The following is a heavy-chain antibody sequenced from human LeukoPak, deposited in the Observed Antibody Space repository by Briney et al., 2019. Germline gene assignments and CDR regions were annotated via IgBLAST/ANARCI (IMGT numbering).Heavy chain of an antibody. V-gene: IGHV3-21*01. D-gene: IGHD5-12*01. CDR1: GFTFSNYI. CDR2: ISSSSNYI. J-gene: IGHJ4*02. Sequence: GGSLRLSCAASGFTFSNYIMNWVRQAPGKVLEWVSSISSSSNYIYYADAVKGRFPISRDNAKNSLYLQMNSLRAEDTAVYYCARDLFAINYWGQGTLVTVSS. CDR3: ARDLFAINY.